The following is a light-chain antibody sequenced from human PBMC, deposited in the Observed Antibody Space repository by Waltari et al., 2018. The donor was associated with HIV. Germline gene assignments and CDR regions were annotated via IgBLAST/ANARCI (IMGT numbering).Light chain of an antibody. J-gene: IGKJ2*01. CDR2: GAS. CDR3: QHYGTSPYT. Sequence: EIVLTQSPGTLSLSPGERATLSCRASQGLSSSYLAWYQQKPGQAPRLLIYGASSRATGIPDRFSGSGSGTDFTLTISRLEPEDFAVYYCQHYGTSPYTFGQGTKLEIK. V-gene: IGKV3-20*01. CDR1: QGLSSSY.